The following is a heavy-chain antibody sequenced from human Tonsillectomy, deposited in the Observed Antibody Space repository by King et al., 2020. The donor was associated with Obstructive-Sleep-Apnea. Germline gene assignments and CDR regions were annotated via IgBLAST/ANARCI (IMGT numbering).Heavy chain of an antibody. V-gene: IGHV3-23*04. D-gene: IGHD3-9*01. CDR2: ISGSGGST. Sequence: VQLVESGGGLVQPGGSLRLSCAASEFTFINYAMSWVRQAPGKGLEWVSSISGSGGSTYYADSVKGRFTISRDNSKNTLYLQMNSLRADDTAVYYCAKDGQEEILTGYIWYFDLWGRGTPVTVSS. CDR3: AKDGQEEILTGYIWYFDL. J-gene: IGHJ2*01. CDR1: EFTFINYA.